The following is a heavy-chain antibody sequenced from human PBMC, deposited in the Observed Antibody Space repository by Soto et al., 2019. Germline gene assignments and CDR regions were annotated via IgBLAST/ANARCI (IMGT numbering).Heavy chain of an antibody. CDR1: GYTFTSYT. CDR3: ARRPPLTGDALDY. V-gene: IGHV1-3*01. CDR2: INPDNVNT. J-gene: IGHJ4*02. Sequence: ASVKVSCKASGYTFTSYTLHWVRQAPRQRLEWMGWINPDNVNTKYSQKFQGRVTITRDTSASTAYMELSSLTSEDTALYYCARRPPLTGDALDYWGQGTLVTVSS. D-gene: IGHD7-27*01.